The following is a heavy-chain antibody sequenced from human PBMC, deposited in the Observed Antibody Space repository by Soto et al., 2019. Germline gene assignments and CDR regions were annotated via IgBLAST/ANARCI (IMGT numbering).Heavy chain of an antibody. D-gene: IGHD2-15*01. Sequence: GGSLRLSCAASGFTFRSYAISWVRQAPGKGLEWVSAISGSGGSTYYADSVKGRFTISRDNSKNTLYLQMNSLRAEDTAVYYCAKEGCSGGSCYFVGFDYWGQGTLVTVSS. V-gene: IGHV3-23*01. CDR1: GFTFRSYA. J-gene: IGHJ4*02. CDR2: ISGSGGST. CDR3: AKEGCSGGSCYFVGFDY.